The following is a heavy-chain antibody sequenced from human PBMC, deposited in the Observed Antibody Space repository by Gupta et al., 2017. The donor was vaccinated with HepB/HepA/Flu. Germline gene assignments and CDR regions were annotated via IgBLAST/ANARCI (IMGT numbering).Heavy chain of an antibody. CDR1: TFNSYW. CDR3: VRDSRSRTYYYYMDF. J-gene: IGHJ6*03. CDR2: INQDGREK. V-gene: IGHV3-7*01. D-gene: IGHD1-14*01. Sequence: TFNSYWMTWVRQAPGKGPQWVANINQDGREKNYIDSVRGRFTISRDNANNALFLQMNSLRVEDTAVYYCVRDSRSRTYYYYMDFGGKGTTVNVSS.